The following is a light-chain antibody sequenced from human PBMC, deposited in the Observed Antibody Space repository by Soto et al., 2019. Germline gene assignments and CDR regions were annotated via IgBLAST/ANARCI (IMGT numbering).Light chain of an antibody. CDR1: SSDIGGYKY. CDR3: SSYTGGSTYV. Sequence: QSVLTQPASLSGFPGQSITISCTGNSSDIGGYKYVSWYQQHPGKAPKLMIYDVSNRPSGVSNRFSGSKSGNTATLTISGLQGEDEAEYYCSSYTGGSTYVFGTGTKVTVL. CDR2: DVS. J-gene: IGLJ1*01. V-gene: IGLV2-14*01.